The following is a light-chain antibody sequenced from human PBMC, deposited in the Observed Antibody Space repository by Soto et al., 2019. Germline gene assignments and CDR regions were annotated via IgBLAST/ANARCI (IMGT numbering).Light chain of an antibody. Sequence: QSGLTQPASVSESPGQSISISCGGGRNDIGTYNLVSWYQQHPGKAPKLIIYEGNKRPSGVSNRFSGSRSGNTASLTISGLQAEDEADYYCCSYTDGSSLLFGGGTKLTVL. J-gene: IGLJ3*02. CDR3: CSYTDGSSLL. CDR1: RNDIGTYNL. V-gene: IGLV2-23*01. CDR2: EGN.